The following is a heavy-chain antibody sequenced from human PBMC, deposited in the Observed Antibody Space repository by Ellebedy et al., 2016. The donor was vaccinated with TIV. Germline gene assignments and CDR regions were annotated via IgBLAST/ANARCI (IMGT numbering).Heavy chain of an antibody. V-gene: IGHV3-72*01. CDR1: GFTFSDHY. CDR2: TRNKANSYTT. CDR3: AREEYDFWSGSLEAFDI. Sequence: GESLKISXAASGFTFSDHYMDWVRQAPGKGLEWVGRTRNKANSYTTEYAASVKGRFTISRDDSKNSLYLQMNSLKTEDTAVYYCAREEYDFWSGSLEAFDIWGQGTMVTVSS. D-gene: IGHD3-3*01. J-gene: IGHJ3*02.